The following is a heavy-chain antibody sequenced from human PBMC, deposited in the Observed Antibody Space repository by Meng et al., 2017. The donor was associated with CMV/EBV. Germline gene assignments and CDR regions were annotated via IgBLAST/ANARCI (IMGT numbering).Heavy chain of an antibody. D-gene: IGHD3-3*01. CDR1: GFTFSSYE. Sequence: GESLKISCAASGFTFSSYEMNWVRQAPGKGPEWVSYISSSGSTIYYADSVKGRFTISRDSAKNSLYLQMNSLRAEDTAVYYCARGTYDFWSGYYMGLDYWGQGTLVTVSS. CDR3: ARGTYDFWSGYYMGLDY. J-gene: IGHJ4*02. CDR2: ISSSGSTI. V-gene: IGHV3-48*03.